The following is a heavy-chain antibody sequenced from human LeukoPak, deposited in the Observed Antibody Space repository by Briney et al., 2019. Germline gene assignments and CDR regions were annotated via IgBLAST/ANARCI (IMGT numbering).Heavy chain of an antibody. Sequence: GGSLRLSCVVSGLTSTGYSMSWVRQAPGQGLAWVSGISGSGDTTYYSDSVEGRFSISRDNSKNTLYLEMSSLRAEDTAVYFCAKDQVRFLEGLPYYFDLWGRGSLVIVSS. CDR2: ISGSGDTT. J-gene: IGHJ4*02. CDR3: AKDQVRFLEGLPYYFDL. CDR1: GLTSTGYS. V-gene: IGHV3-23*01. D-gene: IGHD3-3*01.